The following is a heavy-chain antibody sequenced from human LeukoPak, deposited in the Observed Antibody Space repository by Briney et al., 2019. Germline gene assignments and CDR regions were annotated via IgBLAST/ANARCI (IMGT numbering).Heavy chain of an antibody. CDR1: GGSISSGGYY. Sequence: EPSQNLSLTCTVSGGSISSGGYYWSWIRQPPGKGLEWIGYIYHSGSTYYNPSLKSRVTISVDRSKNQFSLKLSSVTAADTAVYYCARAPGGFDSGYDYWGQGTLVTVSS. J-gene: IGHJ4*02. CDR2: IYHSGST. CDR3: ARAPGGFDSGYDY. V-gene: IGHV4-30-2*01. D-gene: IGHD5-12*01.